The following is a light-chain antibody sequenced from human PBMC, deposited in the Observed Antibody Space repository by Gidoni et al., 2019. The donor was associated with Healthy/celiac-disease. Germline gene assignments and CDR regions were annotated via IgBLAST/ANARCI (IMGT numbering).Light chain of an antibody. J-gene: IGLJ2*01. CDR3: QAWDSSTVV. CDR2: QDS. Sequence: YELTQPPSVSVSPGQPASITCSGDKLGDKYACWYQQKPGQSPVLVIYQDSKRPSGIPERFSGSNSGNTATLTLSGTQAMDEADYYCQAWDSSTVVFGGGTKLTVL. V-gene: IGLV3-1*01. CDR1: KLGDKY.